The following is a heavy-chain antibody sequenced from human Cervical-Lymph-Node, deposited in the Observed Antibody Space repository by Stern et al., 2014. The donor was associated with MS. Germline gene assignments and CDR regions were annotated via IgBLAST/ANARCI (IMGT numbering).Heavy chain of an antibody. Sequence: EVQLVESGAEVKKPGESLKISCKGSGYSFTSYWIAWVRQMPGKGLEWMGVIYPGDSETRYSPSFQGQVSISADKSISTAYLQWSSLKASDTATYYCARQWGPLYHFYGMNVWGQGTTVTVSS. V-gene: IGHV5-51*01. CDR3: ARQWGPLYHFYGMNV. D-gene: IGHD7-27*01. CDR1: GYSFTSYW. CDR2: IYPGDSET. J-gene: IGHJ6*02.